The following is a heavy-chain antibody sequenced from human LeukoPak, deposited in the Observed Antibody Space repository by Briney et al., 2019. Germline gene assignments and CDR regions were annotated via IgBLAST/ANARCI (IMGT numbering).Heavy chain of an antibody. V-gene: IGHV3-23*01. Sequence: GESLRLSCVASGFTFSTFAMNWVRQAPGKGLEWVSTISETGRSTYYADSVKGQFTIPRDNSKNTLYLQMNSLRAEDTAVYYCAKDRGYSYGISEYWGQGTLVTVSS. J-gene: IGHJ4*02. D-gene: IGHD5-18*01. CDR3: AKDRGYSYGISEY. CDR2: ISETGRST. CDR1: GFTFSTFA.